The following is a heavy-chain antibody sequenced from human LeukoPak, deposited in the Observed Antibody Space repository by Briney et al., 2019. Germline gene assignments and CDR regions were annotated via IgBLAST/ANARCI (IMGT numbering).Heavy chain of an antibody. CDR2: MSSSGSTI. J-gene: IGHJ4*02. Sequence: GGSLRLSCAASGFTFSDYYMNWIRQAPGRGLEWISYMSSSGSTISYADSVTGRFTVSRDNAKNSLYLQMNSLRAEDTPVYYCARSILPAANAIDYWGQGTLLTVSS. CDR1: GFTFSDYY. CDR3: ARSILPAANAIDY. D-gene: IGHD2-2*01. V-gene: IGHV3-11*04.